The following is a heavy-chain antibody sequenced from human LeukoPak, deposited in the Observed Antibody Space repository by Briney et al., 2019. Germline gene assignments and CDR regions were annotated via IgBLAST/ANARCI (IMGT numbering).Heavy chain of an antibody. Sequence: ASVKVSCKASGYTFTSYGISWVRQAPGQGLEWMGWISAYNGNTNYAQKLQGRVTMTTDTSTSTAYMELSSLRSEDTAVYYCATGGRGSGSYYFDYWGQGTLVTVSS. D-gene: IGHD3-10*01. CDR2: ISAYNGNT. V-gene: IGHV1-18*04. CDR3: ATGGRGSGSYYFDY. J-gene: IGHJ4*02. CDR1: GYTFTSYG.